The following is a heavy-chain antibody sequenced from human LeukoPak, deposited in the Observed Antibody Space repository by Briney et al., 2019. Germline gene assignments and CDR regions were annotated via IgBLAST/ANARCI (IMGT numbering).Heavy chain of an antibody. CDR3: ARVPGTSYYYYYMDV. D-gene: IGHD6-13*01. J-gene: IGHJ6*03. CDR1: GYTFTGYY. CDR2: INPNTGVT. V-gene: IGHV1-2*02. Sequence: ASVTVSCKASGYTFTGYYIHWVRQAPGQGLEWMGWINPNTGVTNYAQKFQGRVTVTRDTSISTAYMELSRLESDDTAIYYCARVPGTSYYYYYMDVWGRGTTVTASS.